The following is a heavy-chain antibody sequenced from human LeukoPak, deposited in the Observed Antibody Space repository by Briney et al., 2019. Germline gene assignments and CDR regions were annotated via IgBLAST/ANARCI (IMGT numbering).Heavy chain of an antibody. D-gene: IGHD6-13*01. Sequence: SETLSLTCTVSGYSISSGYYWGWIRQPPGKGLEWIGSIYHSGSTYYNPSLKSRVTISVDTSKNQFSLKLSSVTAADTAVYYCARVSYSSSWYYHYMDVWGKGTTVTVSS. CDR1: GYSISSGYY. CDR3: ARVSYSSSWYYHYMDV. CDR2: IYHSGST. J-gene: IGHJ6*03. V-gene: IGHV4-38-2*02.